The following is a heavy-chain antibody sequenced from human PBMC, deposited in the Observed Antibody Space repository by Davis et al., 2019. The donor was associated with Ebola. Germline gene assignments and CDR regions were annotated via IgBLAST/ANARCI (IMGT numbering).Heavy chain of an antibody. Sequence: PGGSLRLSCQGSGYSFTSYWISWVRQMPGKGLEWMGRIDPSDSYTYYSPSFQGHVTISADKSISTAYLQWSSLKASDTAMYYCARRLTSSAYYYGMDVWGQGTTVTVSS. CDR2: IDPSDSYT. CDR1: GYSFTSYW. J-gene: IGHJ6*02. D-gene: IGHD3-22*01. V-gene: IGHV5-10-1*01. CDR3: ARRLTSSAYYYGMDV.